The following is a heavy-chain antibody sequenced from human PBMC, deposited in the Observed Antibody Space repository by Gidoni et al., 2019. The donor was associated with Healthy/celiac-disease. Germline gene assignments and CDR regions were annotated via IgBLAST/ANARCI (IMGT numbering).Heavy chain of an antibody. CDR1: GGSISSSSYY. Sequence: QLQLQESGPGLVKPSETLSLTCTVSGGSISSSSYYWGWIRQPPGKGLEWIGSIYHSGSTYYNPSLKSRVTISVDTSKNQFSLKLSSVTAADTAVYYCARLQLLASYYFDYWGQGTLVTVSS. CDR2: IYHSGST. J-gene: IGHJ4*02. CDR3: ARLQLLASYYFDY. V-gene: IGHV4-39*01. D-gene: IGHD2-2*01.